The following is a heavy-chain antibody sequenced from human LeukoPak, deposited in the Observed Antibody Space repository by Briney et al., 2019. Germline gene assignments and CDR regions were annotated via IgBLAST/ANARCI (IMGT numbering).Heavy chain of an antibody. CDR2: ICSSGSTI. V-gene: IGHV3-11*01. CDR3: ARDRGYQLLTGWFDP. CDR1: GFTFSDYY. J-gene: IGHJ5*02. D-gene: IGHD2-2*01. Sequence: GGSLRLSCAASGFTFSDYYMSWIRQAPGKALEWVSYICSSGSTIYYADSVKGRFTISRDNAKNSLYLQMNSLRAEDTAVYYCARDRGYQLLTGWFDPWGQGTLVTVSS.